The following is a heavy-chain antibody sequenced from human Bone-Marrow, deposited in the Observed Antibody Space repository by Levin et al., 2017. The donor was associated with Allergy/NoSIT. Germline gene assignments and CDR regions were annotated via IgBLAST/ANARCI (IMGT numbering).Heavy chain of an antibody. D-gene: IGHD6-6*01. CDR1: GFTFDDYA. CDR3: AKDFGSSLLYGMDV. J-gene: IGHJ6*02. Sequence: TGGSLRLSCAASGFTFDDYAMHWVRQAPGKGLEWVSGISWNSGNIGYADSVKGRFIISRDNAKNSLYLQMSSLRGEDTAFYYCAKDFGSSLLYGMDVWGQGTPVTVSS. V-gene: IGHV3-9*01. CDR2: ISWNSGNI.